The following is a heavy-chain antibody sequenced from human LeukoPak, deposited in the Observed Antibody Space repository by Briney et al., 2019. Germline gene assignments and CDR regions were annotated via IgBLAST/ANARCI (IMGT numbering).Heavy chain of an antibody. Sequence: SETLSLTCTVSGGSISSSRYYWGWIRQPPGKGLGWIGNIYYSGSTYYNPSLKSRVTMSVDTSKNHFFLKLSSVTAADTAVYYCARDQDYGFDYWGQGPLVIVSS. CDR2: IYYSGST. V-gene: IGHV4-39*02. CDR3: ARDQDYGFDY. J-gene: IGHJ4*02. D-gene: IGHD4-17*01. CDR1: GGSISSSRYY.